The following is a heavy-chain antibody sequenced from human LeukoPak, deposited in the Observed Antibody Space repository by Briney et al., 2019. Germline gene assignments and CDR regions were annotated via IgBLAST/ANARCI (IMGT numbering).Heavy chain of an antibody. Sequence: PGGSLRLSCAASGFTFSSYGMSWVRQAPGKGLERVSGLDNNGDNTYYADSVKGRFTISRDNSKNTLYLQMNSLRVEGTAVYYCAKIAETSGTYGQGFDYWGQGTLVTVSS. D-gene: IGHD1-26*01. J-gene: IGHJ4*02. CDR3: AKIAETSGTYGQGFDY. CDR2: LDNNGDNT. V-gene: IGHV3-23*01. CDR1: GFTFSSYG.